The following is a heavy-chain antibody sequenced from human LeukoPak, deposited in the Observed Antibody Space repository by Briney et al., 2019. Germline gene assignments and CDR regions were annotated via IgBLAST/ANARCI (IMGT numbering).Heavy chain of an antibody. D-gene: IGHD3-22*01. Sequence: GGSLRLSCAASGXTFSTYWMTWVRQAPGEGLEWVAKINQDEGEKHYVDSVKGRFTISRDNAKNSLYLQMSSLRAEDTAVYYCARGTYYYDTWGQGTLVTVSS. CDR1: GXTFSTYW. CDR2: INQDEGEK. CDR3: ARGTYYYDT. V-gene: IGHV3-7*05. J-gene: IGHJ5*02.